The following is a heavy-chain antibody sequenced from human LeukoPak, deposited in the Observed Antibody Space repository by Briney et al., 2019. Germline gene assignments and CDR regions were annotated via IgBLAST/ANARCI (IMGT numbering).Heavy chain of an antibody. CDR2: IYHSGST. CDR3: ARDMLTNDAFDI. D-gene: IGHD3-9*01. J-gene: IGHJ3*02. Sequence: SETLSLTCTVSGGSISSYYWGWIRQPPGKGLEWIGSIYHSGSTHYNPSLNSRVTMSVDTSKNQVSLKLSSVTAADTAVYYCARDMLTNDAFDIWGQGTMVTVSS. V-gene: IGHV4-38-2*02. CDR1: GGSISSYY.